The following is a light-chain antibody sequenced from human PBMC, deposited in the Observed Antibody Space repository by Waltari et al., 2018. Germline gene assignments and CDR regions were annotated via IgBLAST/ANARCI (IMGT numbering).Light chain of an antibody. CDR1: SSDVGGYNS. CDR3: SSQSSDNVVL. V-gene: IGLV2-14*03. J-gene: IGLJ2*01. Sequence: QSALTQPASMSGSPGQSITISCTGTSSDVGGYNSVSWYQDHPGQAPKVIIYDVSDRPSGISERFSGSKSGNTASLTISGLQAEDEADYCCSSQSSDNVVLFGGGTKLTVL. CDR2: DVS.